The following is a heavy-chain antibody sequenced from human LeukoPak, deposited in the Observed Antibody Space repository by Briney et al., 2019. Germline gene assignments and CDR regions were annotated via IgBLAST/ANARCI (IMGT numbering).Heavy chain of an antibody. CDR2: IYHSGST. CDR3: AREFDSGSYYNEGAFDI. CDR1: GYSISSGYY. V-gene: IGHV4-38-2*02. Sequence: SETLSLTCTVSGYSISSGYYWGWIRQPPGKGLEWIGSIYHSGSTYYNPSLKSRVTISVDTSKNQFSLKLSSVTAADTAVYYCAREFDSGSYYNEGAFDIWGQGTMVTVSS. D-gene: IGHD3-10*01. J-gene: IGHJ3*02.